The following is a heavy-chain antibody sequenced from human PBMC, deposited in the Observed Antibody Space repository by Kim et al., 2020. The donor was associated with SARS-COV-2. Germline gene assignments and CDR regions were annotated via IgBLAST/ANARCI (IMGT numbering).Heavy chain of an antibody. D-gene: IGHD3-10*01. J-gene: IGHJ3*02. Sequence: GGSLRLSCSASGFTFSSYAMHWVRQAPGKGLEYVSAISSNGGSTYYADSVKGRFTISRDNSKNTLYLQMSSLRAEDTAVYYCVTWVVRGVINHANAFDIWGQGTMVTVSS. CDR2: ISSNGGST. CDR1: GFTFSSYA. V-gene: IGHV3-64D*06. CDR3: VTWVVRGVINHANAFDI.